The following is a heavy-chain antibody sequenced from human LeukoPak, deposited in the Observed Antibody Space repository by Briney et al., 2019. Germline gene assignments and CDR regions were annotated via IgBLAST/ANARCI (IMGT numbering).Heavy chain of an antibody. Sequence: AGGSLRLSCVASGFTFSDYGMNWVRQAPGKGLEWVSHISSISSTIKYGDSVKGRFTISRDNAKNSLYLQMNSLRAEDTAVYYCARSYDSSGYGAFDIWGQGTMVTVSS. V-gene: IGHV3-48*01. D-gene: IGHD3-22*01. J-gene: IGHJ3*02. CDR2: ISSISSTI. CDR1: GFTFSDYG. CDR3: ARSYDSSGYGAFDI.